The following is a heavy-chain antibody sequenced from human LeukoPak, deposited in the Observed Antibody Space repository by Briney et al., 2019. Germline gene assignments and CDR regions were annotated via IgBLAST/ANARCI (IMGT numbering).Heavy chain of an antibody. CDR1: GGSITNYY. CDR3: ARRLAVAAHFDY. Sequence: RASETLSLTCTVSGGSITNYYWSWIRQPPGKGLEWIGYVYYSGSTNYNPSLKSRVTISVDTSKNQFSLKLSSVTAADTAVYYCARRLAVAAHFDYWGQGTLVTVSS. CDR2: VYYSGST. D-gene: IGHD6-19*01. V-gene: IGHV4-59*08. J-gene: IGHJ4*02.